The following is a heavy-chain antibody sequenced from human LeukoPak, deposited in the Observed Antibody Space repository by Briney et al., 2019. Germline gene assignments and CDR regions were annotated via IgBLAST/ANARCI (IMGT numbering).Heavy chain of an antibody. Sequence: GGSLRLSCAASGFTFSSYAMHWVRQAPGKGLEWVAVISYDGSNKYYADSVKGRSTISRDNSKNTLYLQMNSLRAEDTAVYYCAGRGYSQFDYWGQGTLVTVSS. CDR1: GFTFSSYA. V-gene: IGHV3-30-3*01. J-gene: IGHJ4*02. CDR2: ISYDGSNK. CDR3: AGRGYSQFDY. D-gene: IGHD5-18*01.